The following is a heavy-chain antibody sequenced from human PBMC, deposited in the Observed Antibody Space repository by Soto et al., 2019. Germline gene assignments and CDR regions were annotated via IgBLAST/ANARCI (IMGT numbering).Heavy chain of an antibody. V-gene: IGHV4-59*01. D-gene: IGHD1-26*01. Sequence: SETLSLTCTVSGGSISSYYWSWIRQPPGKGLEWIGYIYYSGSTNYNPSLKSRVTISVDTSKNQFSLKLSSVTAADTAVYYCARGIVGANYDVFDIWGQGTMVTV. CDR2: IYYSGST. CDR1: GGSISSYY. J-gene: IGHJ3*02. CDR3: ARGIVGANYDVFDI.